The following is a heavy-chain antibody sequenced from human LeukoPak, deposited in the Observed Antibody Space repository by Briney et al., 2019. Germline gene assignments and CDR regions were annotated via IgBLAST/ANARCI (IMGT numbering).Heavy chain of an antibody. Sequence: PGGSLRLSCAASGFTFSDYYMSWIRQAPGKGLEWVSYISSSGSTIYYADSVKGRFTISRDNAKNSLYLQMNSLRAEDMAVYYCARDYSGYDPYYGMDVWGQGTTVTVSS. J-gene: IGHJ6*02. CDR1: GFTFSDYY. CDR3: ARDYSGYDPYYGMDV. V-gene: IGHV3-11*01. D-gene: IGHD5-12*01. CDR2: ISSSGSTI.